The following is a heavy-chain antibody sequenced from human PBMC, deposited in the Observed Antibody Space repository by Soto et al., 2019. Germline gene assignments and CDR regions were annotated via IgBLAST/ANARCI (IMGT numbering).Heavy chain of an antibody. J-gene: IGHJ3*02. CDR1: GFTFDDYA. Sequence: GGSLRLSCAASGFTFDDYAMHWVRQAPGKGLEWVSGISWNSGSIGYADSVKGRFTISRDNAKNSLYLQMNSLRAEDTALYYCAKALVPAAYDAFDIWGQGTMVTVSS. V-gene: IGHV3-9*01. CDR3: AKALVPAAYDAFDI. CDR2: ISWNSGSI. D-gene: IGHD2-2*01.